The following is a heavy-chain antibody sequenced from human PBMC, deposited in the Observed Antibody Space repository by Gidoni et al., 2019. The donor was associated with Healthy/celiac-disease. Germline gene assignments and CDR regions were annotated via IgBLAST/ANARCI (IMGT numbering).Heavy chain of an antibody. CDR3: ARLHIAVANYFDY. Sequence: EVQLVQSGAEVKKPGESRRSSCKGAGYSFTSYWNSWVRQMPGKGLEWMGRIDPSDSYTNYSPSFQGHVTISADKSISTAYLQWSSLKASDTAMYYCARLHIAVANYFDYWGQGTLVTVSS. CDR1: GYSFTSYW. J-gene: IGHJ4*02. CDR2: IDPSDSYT. V-gene: IGHV5-10-1*03. D-gene: IGHD6-19*01.